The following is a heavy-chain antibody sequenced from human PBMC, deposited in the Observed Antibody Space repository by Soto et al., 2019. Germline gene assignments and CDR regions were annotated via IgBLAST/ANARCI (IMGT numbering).Heavy chain of an antibody. Sequence: GGSLRLSRAASGFTFSNYAMTWVRQAPGKGLEWVSSISGDGAGGYYADSLKGRFTISRDNSKDTLYLQIDSLRAEDTALYSCARLRFCNSMSCSNFDCWGQGTLVTVSS. CDR3: ARLRFCNSMSCSNFDC. CDR1: GFTFSNYA. J-gene: IGHJ4*02. CDR2: ISGDGAGG. V-gene: IGHV3-23*01. D-gene: IGHD3-3*01.